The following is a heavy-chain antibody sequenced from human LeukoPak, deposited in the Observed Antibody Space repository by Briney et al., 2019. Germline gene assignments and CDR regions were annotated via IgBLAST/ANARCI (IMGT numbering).Heavy chain of an antibody. CDR1: GFTFSSYG. Sequence: GRSLRLSCAASGFTFSSYGMHWVRQAPGKGLEWVAVISYDASNKYYADSVKGRFTISRDNSKNTLYLQMNSLRAEDTAVYYCAKGLSPAYSSSWYYDYGMDVWGQGTTVTVSS. CDR2: ISYDASNK. J-gene: IGHJ6*02. D-gene: IGHD6-13*01. CDR3: AKGLSPAYSSSWYYDYGMDV. V-gene: IGHV3-30*18.